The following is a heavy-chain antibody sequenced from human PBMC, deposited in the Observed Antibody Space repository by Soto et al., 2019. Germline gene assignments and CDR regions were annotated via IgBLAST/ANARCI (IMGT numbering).Heavy chain of an antibody. V-gene: IGHV4-39*01. CDR1: GGSISSSSYY. J-gene: IGHJ3*02. Sequence: SETLSLTCTVSGGSISSSSYYWGWIHQPPGKGLEWIGSIYYSGSTYYNPSLKSRVTISVDTSKNQFSLKLSSVTAADTAVYYCARLAGVIVVVIGAFDIWGQGTMVTVSS. D-gene: IGHD3-22*01. CDR2: IYYSGST. CDR3: ARLAGVIVVVIGAFDI.